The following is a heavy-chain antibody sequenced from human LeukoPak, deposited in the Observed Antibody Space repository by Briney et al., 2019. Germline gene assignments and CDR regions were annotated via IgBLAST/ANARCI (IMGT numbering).Heavy chain of an antibody. CDR1: GGSISSYY. Sequence: PSETLSLTCTVSGGSISSYYWSWIRQPPGKGLEWIGYIYYSGITNYNPSLKSPITISVDTSTNQFSLKLGSVTAAGTAVYYCARGTRPFGRITMIVKQRVSYFDDWGQGTLVTVSS. CDR2: IYYSGIT. J-gene: IGHJ4*02. D-gene: IGHD3-22*01. V-gene: IGHV4-59*01. CDR3: ARGTRPFGRITMIVKQRVSYFDD.